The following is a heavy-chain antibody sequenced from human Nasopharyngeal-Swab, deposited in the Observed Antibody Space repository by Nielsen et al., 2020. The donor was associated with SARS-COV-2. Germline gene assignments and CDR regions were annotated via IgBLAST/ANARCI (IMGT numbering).Heavy chain of an antibody. CDR1: GYSFTSYG. CDR2: ISAYNGNT. J-gene: IGHJ4*02. CDR3: ARDRTMVRGPGGY. Sequence: GESLKISCKGSGYSFTSYGISWVRQAPGQGLEWMGWISAYNGNTNYAQKLQGRVTMTTDTSTSTAYMELRSLRSDDTAVYYCARDRTMVRGPGGYWGQGTLVTVSS. D-gene: IGHD3-10*01. V-gene: IGHV1-18*01.